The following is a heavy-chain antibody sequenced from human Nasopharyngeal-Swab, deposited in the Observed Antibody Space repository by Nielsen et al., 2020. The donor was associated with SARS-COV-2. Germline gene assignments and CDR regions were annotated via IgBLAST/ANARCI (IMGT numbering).Heavy chain of an antibody. D-gene: IGHD3-10*01. V-gene: IGHV3-49*03. CDR2: IRSKAYGGTT. CDR1: GFTFGDYA. J-gene: IGHJ5*02. Sequence: GGSLRLSCTASGFTFGDYAMSWFRQAPGKGLEWVGFIRSKAYGGTTEYSASVKGRFSISRDDSKSIAYLQMNSLKTEDTAVYYCTRVLYGSGKEVWFDPWGQGTLVTVSS. CDR3: TRVLYGSGKEVWFDP.